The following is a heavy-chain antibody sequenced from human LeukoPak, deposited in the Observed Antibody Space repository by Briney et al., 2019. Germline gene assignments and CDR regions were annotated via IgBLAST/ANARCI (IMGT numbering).Heavy chain of an antibody. D-gene: IGHD2-15*01. J-gene: IGHJ6*02. CDR1: GFTFSSYA. CDR2: ISGSGGST. CDR3: AKDRHIVGVVAATQSSYGMDV. V-gene: IGHV3-23*01. Sequence: GGSLRLSCAASGFTFSSYAMSWVRQAPGKGLEWVSAISGSGGSTYCADSVKGRFTISRDNSKNTLYLQMNSLRAEDTAVYYCAKDRHIVGVVAATQSSYGMDVWGQGTTVTVSS.